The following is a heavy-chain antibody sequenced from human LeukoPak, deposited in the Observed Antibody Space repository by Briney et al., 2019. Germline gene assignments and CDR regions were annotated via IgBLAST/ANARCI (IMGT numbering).Heavy chain of an antibody. CDR3: ARDESDNGGPEYYGMDV. J-gene: IGHJ6*02. V-gene: IGHV3-21*01. Sequence: GGSLRLSCAASGFTFSSYSMNWVRQAPGKGLEWVSSISSSSSYIYYADSVKGRFTISRDNAKNSLYLQMNSLRAEDTAVYYCARDESDNGGPEYYGMDVWGQGTRVTVSS. CDR1: GFTFSSYS. D-gene: IGHD1-14*01. CDR2: ISSSSSYI.